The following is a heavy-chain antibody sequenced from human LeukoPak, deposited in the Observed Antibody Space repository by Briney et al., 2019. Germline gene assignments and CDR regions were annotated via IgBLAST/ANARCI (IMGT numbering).Heavy chain of an antibody. J-gene: IGHJ3*02. Sequence: SETLSLTCNVSGGSISSYYWSWIRQPPGKGLEWIGYMYYSGNTNYNPSLKSRVTTSVDSSKNQFSLKLSSVTAANTAVYYCARHTLVGARNAFDIWGQGTMVTVSS. CDR2: MYYSGNT. CDR1: GGSISSYY. D-gene: IGHD1-26*01. V-gene: IGHV4-59*08. CDR3: ARHTLVGARNAFDI.